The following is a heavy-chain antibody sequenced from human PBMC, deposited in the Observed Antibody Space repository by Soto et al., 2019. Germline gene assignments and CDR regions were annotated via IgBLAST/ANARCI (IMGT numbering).Heavy chain of an antibody. Sequence: SVKVSCKASGGTFSSYTISWVRQAPGQGLEWMGRIIPILGIANYAQKFQGRVTITADKSTSTAYMELSSLRPEDTAVYYCARDTSLGMSWFDPWGQGTLVTVSS. CDR3: ARDTSLGMSWFDP. J-gene: IGHJ5*02. V-gene: IGHV1-69*04. CDR1: GGTFSSYT. CDR2: IIPILGIA. D-gene: IGHD6-13*01.